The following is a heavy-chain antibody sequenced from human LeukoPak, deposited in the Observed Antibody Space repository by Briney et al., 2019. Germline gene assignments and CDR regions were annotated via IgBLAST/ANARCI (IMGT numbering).Heavy chain of an antibody. CDR1: GYTLTELS. CDR3: ATGSSYSSGWYSGPFDY. J-gene: IGHJ4*02. CDR2: LDPEDGET. V-gene: IGHV1-24*01. Sequence: ASVKVSCKVSGYTLTELSMRWVRQAPGKGLEWMGGLDPEDGETIYAQKFQGRVTMTEDTSTDTAYMELSSLRSEDTAVYYCATGSSYSSGWYSGPFDYWGQGTLVTVSS. D-gene: IGHD6-19*01.